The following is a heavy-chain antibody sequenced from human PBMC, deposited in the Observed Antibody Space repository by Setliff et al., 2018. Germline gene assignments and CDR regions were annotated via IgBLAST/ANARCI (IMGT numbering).Heavy chain of an antibody. Sequence: ASVKVSCKASGYTFTGYYLHWVRQAPGQGLEWMGIIDPSADYTNYAQKFQGRVTMTKDTSTTTVYPELSSLRSEDTALYYCARAPLESGYYYGQGHYFDNWGQGTLVTVS. CDR2: IDPSADYT. CDR1: GYTFTGYY. CDR3: ARAPLESGYYYGQGHYFDN. V-gene: IGHV1-46*01. D-gene: IGHD5-18*01. J-gene: IGHJ4*02.